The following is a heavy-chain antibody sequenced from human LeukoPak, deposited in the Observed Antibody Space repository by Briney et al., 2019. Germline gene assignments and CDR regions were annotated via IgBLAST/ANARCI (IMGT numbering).Heavy chain of an antibody. J-gene: IGHJ4*02. V-gene: IGHV3-64*01. D-gene: IGHD3-22*01. Sequence: GGSLRLCCVVSGFTFNSHAVHWVRQAPGKGLECVSVLNSNGDATYYASSVKGRFTISRDDSKNTLYLQMGSLRPDDMGVYYCARNRREGTSGYYDYWGQGALVTVSS. CDR1: GFTFNSHA. CDR2: LNSNGDAT. CDR3: ARNRREGTSGYYDY.